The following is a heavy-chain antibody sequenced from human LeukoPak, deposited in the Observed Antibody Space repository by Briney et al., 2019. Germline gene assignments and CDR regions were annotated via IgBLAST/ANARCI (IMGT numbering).Heavy chain of an antibody. D-gene: IGHD1-1*01. CDR1: GFTFNNYG. Sequence: GGSLRLSRGASGFTFNNYGMNWVRQAPGKGLEWVSAISGSGDNTYYADSVKGRFTISRDNSKNTLYLQMNSLRAEDTAVYYCAKSKQLAPWDYWGQGTLVTVSS. J-gene: IGHJ4*02. V-gene: IGHV3-23*01. CDR2: ISGSGDNT. CDR3: AKSKQLAPWDY.